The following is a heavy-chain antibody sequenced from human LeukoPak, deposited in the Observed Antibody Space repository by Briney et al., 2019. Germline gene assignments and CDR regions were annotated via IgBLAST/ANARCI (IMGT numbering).Heavy chain of an antibody. CDR3: AKGLTYWFDP. Sequence: PGGSLRLSCAASGFTFSSYAMSWVRQAPGKGVEGVSAISGSGGRTYYADSVKRRFPISRHNSKNTLYLQMNSLRAEDTAVYYCAKGLTYWFDPWGQGTLVTVSS. CDR1: GFTFSSYA. CDR2: ISGSGGRT. V-gene: IGHV3-23*01. J-gene: IGHJ5*02.